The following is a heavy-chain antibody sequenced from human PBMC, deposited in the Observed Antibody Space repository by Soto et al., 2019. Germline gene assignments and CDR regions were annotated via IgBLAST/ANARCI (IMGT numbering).Heavy chain of an antibody. V-gene: IGHV3-30*18. CDR1: GLTFSAYG. Sequence: QARLVESGGGVVQPGRSLRLSCEASGLTFSAYGMHWVRQAPGKGLEWVATISYDGSKKYFGDSVKGRFTISRDNSKRTLYLEMNSLRTEDTAVYYCAKASRCNKGRCSLGLIGDRAFDIWGQGTMVTVSS. D-gene: IGHD2-8*01. J-gene: IGHJ3*02. CDR2: ISYDGSKK. CDR3: AKASRCNKGRCSLGLIGDRAFDI.